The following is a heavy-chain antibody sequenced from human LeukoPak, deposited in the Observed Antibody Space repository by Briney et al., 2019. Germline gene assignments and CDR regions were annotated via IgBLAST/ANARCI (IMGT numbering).Heavy chain of an antibody. J-gene: IGHJ6*03. D-gene: IGHD2-15*01. CDR3: ARERELIGYRDYFYMDV. CDR1: GGSIRSNY. Sequence: SETLSLTCNVSGGSIRSNYWSWIRQPAGKGLEWIGRIYKSGSTNYNPSLKSRVTMSADTSKNQYSLKLSSVTAADTAVYFCARERELIGYRDYFYMDVWGKGTTVTVSS. CDR2: IYKSGST. V-gene: IGHV4-4*07.